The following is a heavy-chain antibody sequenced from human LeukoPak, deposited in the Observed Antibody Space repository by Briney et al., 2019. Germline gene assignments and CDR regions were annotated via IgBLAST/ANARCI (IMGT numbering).Heavy chain of an antibody. CDR1: GLTFSSYW. V-gene: IGHV3-7*01. CDR2: IKQDGSEK. J-gene: IGHJ4*02. D-gene: IGHD3-3*01. Sequence: GGSLRLSCAASGLTFSSYWMSWVRQAPGKGLEWVANIKQDGSEKYYVDSVKGRFTISRDNAKNSLHLQMNSLRADDTAVYYCARCDFWSNYLDYWGQGTLVTVSS. CDR3: ARCDFWSNYLDY.